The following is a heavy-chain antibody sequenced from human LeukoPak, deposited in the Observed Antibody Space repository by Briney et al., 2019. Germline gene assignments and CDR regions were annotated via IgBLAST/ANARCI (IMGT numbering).Heavy chain of an antibody. CDR2: ISGGGGST. CDR1: GFTFSTYA. CDR3: AKGGKWDVTPFDY. J-gene: IGHJ4*02. V-gene: IGHV3-23*01. Sequence: GGSLRLSCAASGFTFSTYAMTWVRQAPGKGLEWVSTISGGGGSTYYADSVKGRFTISRDNSKNTLYLQVNSLRAEDTAVYYCAKGGKWDVTPFDYWGQGTLVTVSS. D-gene: IGHD1-26*01.